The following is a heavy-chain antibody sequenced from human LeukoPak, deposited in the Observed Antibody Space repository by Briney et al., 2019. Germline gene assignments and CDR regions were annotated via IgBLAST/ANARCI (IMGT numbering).Heavy chain of an antibody. CDR2: INPNTGNP. Sequence: ASVKVSCKASGYFFTPYSINWVRQAPGQGLEWIGYINPNTGNPTYAQGFTGRFVFSLDTSVTTAYLQISSLKAEDTAIYYCVRDLHSVAFDYWGQGTLVTVSS. CDR3: VRDLHSVAFDY. CDR1: GYFFTPYS. D-gene: IGHD3-10*01. J-gene: IGHJ4*02. V-gene: IGHV7-4-1*02.